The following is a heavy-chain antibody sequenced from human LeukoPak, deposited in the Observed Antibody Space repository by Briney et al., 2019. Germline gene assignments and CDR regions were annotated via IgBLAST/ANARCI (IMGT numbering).Heavy chain of an antibody. D-gene: IGHD6-19*01. CDR2: ISYDGSNK. Sequence: GRSLRLSCAASGFTFSSYAMHWVRQAPGKGLEWVAVISYDGSNKYYADSVKGRFTISRDNSKNTLYLQMNSLRAEDTAVYYCARTAGYSSGWYGIYFDYWGQGTLVTVSS. CDR1: GFTFSSYA. CDR3: ARTAGYSSGWYGIYFDY. V-gene: IGHV3-30*04. J-gene: IGHJ4*02.